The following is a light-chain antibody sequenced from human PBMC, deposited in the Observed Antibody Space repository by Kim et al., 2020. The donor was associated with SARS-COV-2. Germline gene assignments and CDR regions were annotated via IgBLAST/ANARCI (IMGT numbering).Light chain of an antibody. V-gene: IGKV1-5*03. CDR2: KAS. J-gene: IGKJ3*01. CDR3: QQYNSFT. CDR1: QSISSW. Sequence: LSASVGDSVTLTCRASQSISSWLAWYQQKPGKAPKLLIYKASSLESGVPSRFSGSGSGTEFTLTISSLQPDDFATYYCQQYNSFTFGPGTKVDIK.